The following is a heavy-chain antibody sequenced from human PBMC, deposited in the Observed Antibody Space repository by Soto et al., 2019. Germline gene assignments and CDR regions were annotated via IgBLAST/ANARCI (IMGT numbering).Heavy chain of an antibody. CDR2: INHSGST. CDR1: GGSFSGYY. V-gene: IGHV4-34*01. D-gene: IGHD6-13*01. CDR3: ARYSNNWFQTEGMDV. Sequence: SETLSLTCAVYGGSFSGYYWSWIRQPPGKGLEWIGEINHSGSTNYNPSLKSRVTISVDTSKNQFSLKLCSVTAADTAVYYCARYSNNWFQTEGMDVWGQGTTVTVSS. J-gene: IGHJ6*02.